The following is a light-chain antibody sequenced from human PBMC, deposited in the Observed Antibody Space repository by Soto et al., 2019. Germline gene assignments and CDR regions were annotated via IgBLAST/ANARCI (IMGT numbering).Light chain of an antibody. CDR1: QSVSSSY. CDR3: QQYYRWPS. J-gene: IGKJ5*01. Sequence: DILLTQSPGTLSLSPVEIATFSCRASQSVSSSYLAWYKQKPGQAPSLLIYAASSRAAGIPDRFSGSGSGTDFTLTISRLESEDFAVYYCQQYYRWPSFGQGTRLEI. V-gene: IGKV3-20*01. CDR2: AAS.